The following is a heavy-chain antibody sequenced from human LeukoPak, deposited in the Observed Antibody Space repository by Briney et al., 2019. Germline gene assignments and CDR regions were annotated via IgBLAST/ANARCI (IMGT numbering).Heavy chain of an antibody. CDR2: ISDIGSI. CDR1: GGSISSYY. Sequence: SETLSLTCNVSGGSISSYYWSWIRQPPGKGLEWIAYISDIGSINYNPSLKSRVTISLDTSKNQFSLKLSSVTAADTAVYYCAGHHPRNTVDFWGQGTLVTVSS. J-gene: IGHJ4*02. D-gene: IGHD2-8*02. V-gene: IGHV4-59*08. CDR3: AGHHPRNTVDF.